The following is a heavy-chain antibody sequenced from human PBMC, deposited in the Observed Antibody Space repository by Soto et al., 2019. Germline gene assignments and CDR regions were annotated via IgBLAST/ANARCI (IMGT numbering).Heavy chain of an antibody. CDR3: ARGQFHHVSNYYYALDV. Sequence: QVQLVQSGAEVKKPGSSVNVSCKASGGTFSSYAISWLRQAPGQGLEWMGGFIPMFNRPHSARKFQGRVKITADESTSTAYMDLSSLRSEDTAVYYCARGQFHHVSNYYYALDVWGQGTTVTVSS. J-gene: IGHJ6*02. V-gene: IGHV1-69*01. CDR1: GGTFSSYA. CDR2: FIPMFNRP.